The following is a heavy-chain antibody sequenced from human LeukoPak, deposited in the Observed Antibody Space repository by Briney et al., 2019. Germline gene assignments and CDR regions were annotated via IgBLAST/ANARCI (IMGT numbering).Heavy chain of an antibody. CDR2: IYYSGST. CDR3: ARPAYYYDSSGLYAFDI. CDR1: GGSISSSSYY. D-gene: IGHD3-22*01. V-gene: IGHV4-39*07. Sequence: SETLSLTCTVSGGSISSSSYYWGWIRQPPGKGLEWIGSIYYSGSTYYNPSLKSRVTISVDTSKNQFSLKLSSVTAADTAVYYCARPAYYYDSSGLYAFDIWGQGTMVTVSS. J-gene: IGHJ3*02.